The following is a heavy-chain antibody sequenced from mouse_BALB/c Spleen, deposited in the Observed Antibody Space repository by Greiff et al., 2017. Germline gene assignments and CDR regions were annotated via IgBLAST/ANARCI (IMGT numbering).Heavy chain of an antibody. V-gene: IGHV5-12-2*01. CDR3: ARHEGYGVYYAMDY. J-gene: IGHJ4*01. Sequence: EVKLVESGGGLVQPGGSLKLSCAASGFTFSSYTMSWVRQTPEKRLEWVAYISNGGGSTYYPDTVKGRFTISRDNAKNTLYLQMSSLKSEDTAMYYCARHEGYGVYYAMDYWGQGTSVTVSS. CDR2: ISNGGGST. CDR1: GFTFSSYT. D-gene: IGHD1-1*01.